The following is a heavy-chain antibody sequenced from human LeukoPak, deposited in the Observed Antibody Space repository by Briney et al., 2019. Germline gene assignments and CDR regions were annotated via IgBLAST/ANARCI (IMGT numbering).Heavy chain of an antibody. V-gene: IGHV3-66*01. CDR3: ARRAN. CDR2: IYSSGSA. J-gene: IGHJ4*02. Sequence: GGSLRLSCAASGFTVSSNYMSWVRQAPGKGLEWVSIIYSSGSAYYAASVRGRFTISRDNSKNTLYLQMHNLRPEDTAVYYCARRANWGQGTLVTVSS. CDR1: GFTVSSNY.